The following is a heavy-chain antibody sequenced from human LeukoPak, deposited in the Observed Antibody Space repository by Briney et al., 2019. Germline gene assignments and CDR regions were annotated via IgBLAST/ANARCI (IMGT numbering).Heavy chain of an antibody. CDR1: GFTFSSYG. CDR2: ISYDGSNK. CDR3: AKDGYSGSYAIDY. Sequence: GGSLRLSCAASGFTFSSYGMHWVRQAPGKGLEWVAVISYDGSNKYYADSVKGRFTISRDNSKNTLYLQMNSLRAEDTAVYYCAKDGYSGSYAIDYWGQGTLVTVSS. J-gene: IGHJ4*02. V-gene: IGHV3-30*18. D-gene: IGHD1-26*01.